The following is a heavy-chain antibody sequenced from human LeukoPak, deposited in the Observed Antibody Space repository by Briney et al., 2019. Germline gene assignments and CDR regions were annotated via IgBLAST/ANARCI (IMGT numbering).Heavy chain of an antibody. Sequence: SETLSLTCTVSGDSLSDYFWSCIRQPPGKGLEWIGYNSGSTNYNASLKSRVTILLVRSKNQFSLKLSSVTAADTAVYYCARGRGYGGNYLRSFDIWGQGTMVTVSS. CDR2: NSGST. CDR3: ARGRGYGGNYLRSFDI. V-gene: IGHV4-59*08. D-gene: IGHD1-26*01. J-gene: IGHJ3*02. CDR1: GDSLSDYF.